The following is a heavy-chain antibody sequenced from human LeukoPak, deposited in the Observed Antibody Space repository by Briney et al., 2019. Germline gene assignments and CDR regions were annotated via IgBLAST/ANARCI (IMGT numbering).Heavy chain of an antibody. J-gene: IGHJ5*02. CDR1: GGSISSGSYY. CDR2: IYTSGST. CDR3: ARDLNYYDSSGYSNWFDP. D-gene: IGHD3-22*01. V-gene: IGHV4-61*02. Sequence: SETLSLTCTVSGGSISSGSYYWSWIRQPAGKGLEWIGRIYTSGSTNYNPSLKSRVTISVDTSKNQFSLKLSSVTAADTAVYYCARDLNYYDSSGYSNWFDPWGQGTLVTVSS.